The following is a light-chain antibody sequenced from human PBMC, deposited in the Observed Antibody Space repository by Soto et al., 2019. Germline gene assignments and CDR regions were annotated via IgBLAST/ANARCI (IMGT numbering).Light chain of an antibody. J-gene: IGKJ5*01. CDR1: QTVPSR. CDR2: GAS. V-gene: IGKV3-15*01. Sequence: EIVITPSPATLAVSPGEGVTLSRRASQTVPSRIAWYQQKPGQAPSLIIYGASTRATGVPDRFSGTGSGTEFTLTISSLKSEDYAVDYCQQYKSWPSSTFGQGTRLEI. CDR3: QQYKSWPSST.